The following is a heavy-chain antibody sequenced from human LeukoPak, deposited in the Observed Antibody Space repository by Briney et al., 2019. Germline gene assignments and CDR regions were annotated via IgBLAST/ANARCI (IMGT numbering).Heavy chain of an antibody. CDR3: ARFSSVTMVRGVAYYYYYGMDV. J-gene: IGHJ6*02. Sequence: SETLSLTCTVSGGSSSSYYWSWIRQPPGKGLEWIGYIYYSGSTNYNPSLKSRVTISVDTSKNQFSLKLSSVTAADTAVYYCARFSSVTMVRGVAYYYYYGMDVWGQGTTVTVSS. D-gene: IGHD3-10*01. CDR2: IYYSGST. CDR1: GGSSSSYY. V-gene: IGHV4-59*08.